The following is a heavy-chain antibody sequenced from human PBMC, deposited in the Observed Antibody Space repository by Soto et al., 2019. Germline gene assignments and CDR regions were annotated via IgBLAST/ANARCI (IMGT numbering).Heavy chain of an antibody. CDR1: GGSISSGGYY. D-gene: IGHD3-10*01. V-gene: IGHV4-31*03. Sequence: PSETLSLTCTVSGGSISSGGYYWSWIRQHPGKGLEWIGYIYYSGSTYYHPSLRSRVTISVDTSKNQFSLKLSSVTAADTAVYYCARGVTMVRGVIHTPYFDYWGQGTLVTVSS. CDR2: IYYSGST. J-gene: IGHJ4*02. CDR3: ARGVTMVRGVIHTPYFDY.